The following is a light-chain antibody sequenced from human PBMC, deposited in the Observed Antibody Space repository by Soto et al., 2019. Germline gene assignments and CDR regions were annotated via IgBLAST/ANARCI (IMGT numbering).Light chain of an antibody. V-gene: IGKV3-20*01. CDR1: QSVRNNS. J-gene: IGKJ1*01. CDR2: GAS. CDR3: QQYGSSGA. Sequence: ENVLTQSPGTLSLSPGERATLSCMAGQSVRNNSLAWFQQKPGQAPRLVIYGASNRATGIPDRFSGSGSGTDFTLTISRLEPEDFAVYYCQQYGSSGAFGQGTKVDIK.